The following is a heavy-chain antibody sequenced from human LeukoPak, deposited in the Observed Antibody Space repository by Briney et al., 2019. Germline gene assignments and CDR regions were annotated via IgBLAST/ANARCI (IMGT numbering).Heavy chain of an antibody. CDR3: TKGTIELGV. CDR1: GFTFTAYA. D-gene: IGHD4/OR15-4a*01. Sequence: GGSLRLSCAASGFTFTAYAMSWVRQAPGKGLEWVSTISDRGDSTYYADSVKGRFTISRDNSKDTVFLQLNSLRVGDTALYYCTKGTIELGVWGQGTTVTVSS. J-gene: IGHJ6*02. CDR2: ISDRGDST. V-gene: IGHV3-23*01.